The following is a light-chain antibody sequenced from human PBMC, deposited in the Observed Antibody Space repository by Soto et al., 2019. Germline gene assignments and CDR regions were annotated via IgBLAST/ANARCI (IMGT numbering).Light chain of an antibody. Sequence: QSVLTQPPSVSGAAGQSVTISCSGSSSNIGAGYDVHWYQQFPGGAPKSLIFGNYNRPSGVPNRFSGSRSGSSASLAIAGLQPEDEAFYYCQAYDDGLSGSVFGTGTKATVL. CDR1: SSNIGAGYD. CDR3: QAYDDGLSGSV. V-gene: IGLV1-40*01. CDR2: GNY. J-gene: IGLJ1*01.